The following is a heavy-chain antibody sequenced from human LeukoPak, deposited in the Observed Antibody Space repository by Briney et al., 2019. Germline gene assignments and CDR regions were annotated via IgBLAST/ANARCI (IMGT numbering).Heavy chain of an antibody. D-gene: IGHD2-21*01. CDR1: GGSFSGYY. V-gene: IGHV4-34*01. J-gene: IGHJ4*02. CDR2: INHSGST. Sequence: PSETLSLTCAVYGGSFSGYYWSWIRQPPGKGLEWIGEINHSGSTNYNPSLKSRVTISVDTSKNQFSLKLSSVAAADTAVYYCARASRIVVVIASYDYWGQGPLVTVSS. CDR3: ARASRIVVVIASYDY.